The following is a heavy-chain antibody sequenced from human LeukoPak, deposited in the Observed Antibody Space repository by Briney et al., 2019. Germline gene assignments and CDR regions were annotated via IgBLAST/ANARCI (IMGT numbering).Heavy chain of an antibody. CDR1: GFTFSSYG. Sequence: PGGSLRLSCAASGFTFSSYGMHWVRQAPGKGLEWVAVIWYDGSNKYYADSVKGRFTISRDNSKNTLYLQMNSLRAEDTAVYYCARDLYDSSGYMNWFDPWGQGTLVTVSS. V-gene: IGHV3-33*01. CDR3: ARDLYDSSGYMNWFDP. J-gene: IGHJ5*02. CDR2: IWYDGSNK. D-gene: IGHD3-22*01.